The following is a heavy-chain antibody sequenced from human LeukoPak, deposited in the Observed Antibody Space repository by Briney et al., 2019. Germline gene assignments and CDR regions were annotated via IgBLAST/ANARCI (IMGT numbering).Heavy chain of an antibody. D-gene: IGHD5-24*01. V-gene: IGHV3-15*01. CDR2: IKSKTDGGTT. CDR1: GFTFSSYW. J-gene: IGHJ4*02. Sequence: GGSLRLSCAASGFTFSSYWMSWVRQAPGKGLEWVGRIKSKTDGGTTDYAAPVKGRFTISRDDSKNTLYLQMNSLKTEDTAVYYCTTDGGALDGYNLTPHYWGQGTLVTVSS. CDR3: TTDGGALDGYNLTPHY.